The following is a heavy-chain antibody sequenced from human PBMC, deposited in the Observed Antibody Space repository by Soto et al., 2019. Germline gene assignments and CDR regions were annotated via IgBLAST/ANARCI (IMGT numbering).Heavy chain of an antibody. V-gene: IGHV3-30*18. Sequence: LRLSCAASGFTFSSYGMHWVRQAPGKGLEWVAVISYDGSNKYYADSVKGRFTISRDNSKNTLYLQMNSLRAEDTAVYYCAKDLPFSGWYPGFDYWGQGTLVTVSS. CDR3: AKDLPFSGWYPGFDY. CDR1: GFTFSSYG. D-gene: IGHD6-19*01. J-gene: IGHJ4*02. CDR2: ISYDGSNK.